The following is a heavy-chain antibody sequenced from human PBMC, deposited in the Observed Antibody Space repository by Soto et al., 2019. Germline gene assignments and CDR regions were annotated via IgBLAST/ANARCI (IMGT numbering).Heavy chain of an antibody. D-gene: IGHD1-1*01. CDR1: GFTFSSSW. CDR3: ARALAPNYYYYYMDV. V-gene: IGHV3-74*01. J-gene: IGHJ6*03. Sequence: PGGSLRLSCAASGFTFSSSWMHWVRQAPGKGVVWVSRINSDGSSTSYADSVRGRFTISRDNAKNTLYLQMNSLRAEDTAVYYCARALAPNYYYYYMDVWGKGTTVTVSS. CDR2: INSDGSST.